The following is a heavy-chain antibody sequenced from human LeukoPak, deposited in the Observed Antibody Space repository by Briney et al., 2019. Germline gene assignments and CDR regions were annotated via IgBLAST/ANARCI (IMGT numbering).Heavy chain of an antibody. CDR3: AKETPEGVTFDY. J-gene: IGHJ4*02. D-gene: IGHD5-18*01. CDR1: GFTFSSYG. Sequence: PGASLRLSCAASGFTFSSYGMHWVRQAPGKGLEWVALTWHDGSNKYYADSVKGRFTISRDNSKNTLFLQMSSLRAEDTAVYYCAKETPEGVTFDYWGQGTLVTVSS. CDR2: TWHDGSNK. V-gene: IGHV3-33*06.